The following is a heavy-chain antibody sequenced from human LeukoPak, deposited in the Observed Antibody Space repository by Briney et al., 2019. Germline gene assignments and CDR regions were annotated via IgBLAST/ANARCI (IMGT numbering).Heavy chain of an antibody. CDR2: ITSSDSSV. Sequence: GGSLRLSCAASGFTFSDYFMSWIRQAPGKGLEWVAYITSSDSSVYYADSVQGRFTISRDNAKNSLYLQMNSLRAEDTAVYYCARRLPIAGGSGHAFNVWGQGTMVTVSS. J-gene: IGHJ3*01. CDR1: GFTFSDYF. CDR3: ARRLPIAGGSGHAFNV. V-gene: IGHV3-11*04. D-gene: IGHD6-13*01.